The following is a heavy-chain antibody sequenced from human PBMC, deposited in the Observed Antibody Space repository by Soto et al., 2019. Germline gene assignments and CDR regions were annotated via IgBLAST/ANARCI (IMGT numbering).Heavy chain of an antibody. J-gene: IGHJ4*02. Sequence: GGSLRLSCAASGFTFSSYAIHWVRQAPGKGLEWVAVISRDGTNKYYVDSVKGRFTISRDNSKDTVYLQMNSLRDEDSAMFYCARSRSGAVADSFDFWGQGTLVPVPS. CDR3: ARSRSGAVADSFDF. CDR2: ISRDGTNK. V-gene: IGHV3-30*04. D-gene: IGHD3-10*01. CDR1: GFTFSSYA.